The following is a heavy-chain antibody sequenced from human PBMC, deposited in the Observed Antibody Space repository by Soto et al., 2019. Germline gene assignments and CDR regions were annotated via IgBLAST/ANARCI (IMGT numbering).Heavy chain of an antibody. CDR3: ARRQGTSGYYYF. V-gene: IGHV4-30-4*01. D-gene: IGHD3-22*01. Sequence: PSETLSLTCSVSGGSISSGDYYWNWIRQPPGKGLEWIGHIYYSGSTYYNSSLKSRVTISLDTSKNQFSLKLSSVTAADTAVYYCARRQGTSGYYYFWGQGILVTVS. J-gene: IGHJ4*02. CDR1: GGSISSGDYY. CDR2: IYYSGST.